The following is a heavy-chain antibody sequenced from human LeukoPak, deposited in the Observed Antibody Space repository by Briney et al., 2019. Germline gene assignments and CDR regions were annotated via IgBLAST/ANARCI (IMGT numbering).Heavy chain of an antibody. CDR3: AKDLSGSPGYYYGMDV. D-gene: IGHD3-10*01. Sequence: GGSLRLSCAASGFTFSSYAMSWVRQAPGKGLEGVSAISGSGGSTYYADSVKGRFTISRDNSKNTLYLQMNSLRAEDTAVYYCAKDLSGSPGYYYGMDVWGQGTTVTVSS. V-gene: IGHV3-23*01. J-gene: IGHJ6*02. CDR1: GFTFSSYA. CDR2: ISGSGGST.